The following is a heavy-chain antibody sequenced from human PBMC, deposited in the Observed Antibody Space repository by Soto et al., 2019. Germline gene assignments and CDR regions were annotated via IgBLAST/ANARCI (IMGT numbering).Heavy chain of an antibody. CDR1: GFTFDDYA. CDR3: SKERVGGYFDY. Sequence: EVQLVESGGGLVQPGRSLRLSCAASGFTFDDYAMHWVRQAPGKGLEWVSGIGWNSGSIGYADSVKGRFTLSRDNAKNALYLQMNSPRAEDTALYYCSKERVGGYFDYWGQGTLVTVSS. V-gene: IGHV3-9*01. CDR2: IGWNSGSI. D-gene: IGHD2-15*01. J-gene: IGHJ4*02.